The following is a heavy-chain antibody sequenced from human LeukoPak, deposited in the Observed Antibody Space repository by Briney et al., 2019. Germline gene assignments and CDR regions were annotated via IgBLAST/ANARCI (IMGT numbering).Heavy chain of an antibody. J-gene: IGHJ6*03. CDR2: ISSSSSYI. CDR3: AKGDYYGSGSPYYYYMDV. V-gene: IGHV3-21*04. Sequence: GGSLRLSCEASGFTFNTYSMNWVRQAPGKGLEWVSFISSSSSYIYYADSVKGRFTISRDNAKNSLYLQMNSLRTEDTALYYCAKGDYYGSGSPYYYYMDVWGKGTTVTISS. CDR1: GFTFNTYS. D-gene: IGHD3-10*01.